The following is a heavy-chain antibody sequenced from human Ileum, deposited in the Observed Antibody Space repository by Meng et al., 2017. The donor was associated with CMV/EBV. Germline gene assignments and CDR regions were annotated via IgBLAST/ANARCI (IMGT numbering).Heavy chain of an antibody. V-gene: IGHV3-21*01. CDR2: ISSSSSYI. CDR3: ARSGIAAAGTVPNWFDP. D-gene: IGHD6-13*01. J-gene: IGHJ5*02. Sequence: GGSLRLFCAASGFTFSSYSMNWVRQAPGKGLEWVSSISSSSSYIYYADSVKGRFTISRDNAKNSLYLQMNSLRAEDTAVYYCARSGIAAAGTVPNWFDPWGQGTLVTVSS. CDR1: GFTFSSYS.